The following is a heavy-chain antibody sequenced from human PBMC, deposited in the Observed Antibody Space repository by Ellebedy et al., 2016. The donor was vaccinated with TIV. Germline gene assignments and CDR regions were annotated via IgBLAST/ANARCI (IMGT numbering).Heavy chain of an antibody. CDR1: GGSFSSYY. CDR3: ARLRQSRDRSHWYFDL. D-gene: IGHD1-14*01. J-gene: IGHJ2*01. V-gene: IGHV4-4*07. CDR2: SFMGGST. Sequence: SETLSLXXTVSGGSFSSYYWSWIRQAAGKGLEWIGRSFMGGSTTYNPSLKNRVTMSADASTTQLSLSLSSVTAADTAVYFCARLRQSRDRSHWYFDLWGRGTLATVSS.